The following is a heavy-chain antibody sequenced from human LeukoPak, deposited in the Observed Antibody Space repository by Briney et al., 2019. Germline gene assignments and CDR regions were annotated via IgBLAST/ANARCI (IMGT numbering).Heavy chain of an antibody. CDR2: IYYSGST. Sequence: PSETLSLTCTVSGGSISSYYWSWIRQPPGKGLEWIGYIYYSGSTNYNPSLKSRVTISVDTSKNQFSLKLSSVTAADTAVYYCARIDSSTTFDPWGQGTLVTVSS. D-gene: IGHD6-13*01. V-gene: IGHV4-59*01. J-gene: IGHJ5*02. CDR3: ARIDSSTTFDP. CDR1: GGSISSYY.